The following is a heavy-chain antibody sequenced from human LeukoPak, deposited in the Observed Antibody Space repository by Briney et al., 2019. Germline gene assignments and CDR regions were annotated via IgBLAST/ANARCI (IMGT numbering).Heavy chain of an antibody. CDR1: GGSISSYY. Sequence: SETLSLTCTVSGGSISSYYWSWIRQPPGKGLEWVGYIYYSGSTNYNPSLKSRVTISVDTSKNQFSLKLSSVTAADTAVYYCARGTKYQLPYYFDYWGQGTLVTVSS. CDR2: IYYSGST. J-gene: IGHJ4*02. CDR3: ARGTKYQLPYYFDY. V-gene: IGHV4-59*01. D-gene: IGHD2-2*01.